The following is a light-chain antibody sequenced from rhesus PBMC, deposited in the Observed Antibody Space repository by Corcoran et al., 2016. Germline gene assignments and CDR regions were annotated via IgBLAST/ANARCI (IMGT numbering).Light chain of an antibody. Sequence: DIVMTQTPLSLPVTPGEPASISCRSSQSLLHSNGNTYLDWYLQKPGQSPRLLIYKVTNRESGVPDRFSGSGSGTDCTLKISRVEPEDVGVYYCMQSTKDPTFGQGTKVEIK. CDR1: QSLLHSNGNTY. CDR3: MQSTKDPT. V-gene: IGKV2S2*01. CDR2: KVT. J-gene: IGKJ1*01.